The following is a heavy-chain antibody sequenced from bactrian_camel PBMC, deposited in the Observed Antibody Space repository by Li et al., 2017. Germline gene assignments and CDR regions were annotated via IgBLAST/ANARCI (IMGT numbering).Heavy chain of an antibody. V-gene: IGHV3S59*01. D-gene: IGHD1*01. CDR2: VWPSNNTT. CDR1: GYISTYIGDSYA. CDR3: GLHMDRYICADEGRRERSDFGY. J-gene: IGHJ6*01. Sequence: QLVESGGGSVQAGGSLRLSCTASGYISTYIGDSYATPACWGWFRQVPGKEREGVAIVWPSNNTTYHADSVKGRFTISKDNSKNILYLQMNSLEPEDTAMYYCGLHMDRYICADEGRRERSDFGYWGQGTQVTVS.